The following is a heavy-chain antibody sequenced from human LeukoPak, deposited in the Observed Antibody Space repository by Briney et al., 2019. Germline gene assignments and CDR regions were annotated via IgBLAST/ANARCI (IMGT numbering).Heavy chain of an antibody. CDR1: GYIFTSYA. CDR2: INVGNGNT. CDR3: AREDDAFDI. J-gene: IGHJ3*02. V-gene: IGHV1-3*01. Sequence: ASVKVSCKASGYIFTSYAMYWVRQAPGQRLEWMGWINVGNGNTKYSQKFQGRVTITRDTSASTAYMELSSLRSEDTAVYYCAREDDAFDIWGQGTMVTVSP.